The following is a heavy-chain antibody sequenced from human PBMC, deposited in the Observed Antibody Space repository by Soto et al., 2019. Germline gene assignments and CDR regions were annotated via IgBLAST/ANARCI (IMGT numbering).Heavy chain of an antibody. D-gene: IGHD3-16*01. J-gene: IGHJ4*02. CDR3: ARILTDVHNLGY. CDR2: ISAYNGKT. Sequence: ASVKVSCKASGYTFSNYAIIWVRQAPGQGLEWMGWISAYNGKTNYAQKLQGRVTMTTDTSTSTAYMELRSLRSDDTAVYYCARILTDVHNLGYWGQGTLVTVSS. V-gene: IGHV1-18*01. CDR1: GYTFSNYA.